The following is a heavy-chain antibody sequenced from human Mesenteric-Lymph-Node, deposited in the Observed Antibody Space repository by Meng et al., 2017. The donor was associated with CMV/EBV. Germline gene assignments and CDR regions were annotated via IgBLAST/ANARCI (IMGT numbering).Heavy chain of an antibody. D-gene: IGHD3-9*01. Sequence: QVQLPQLGAGLLKPSETLSVTCAVYCGSFSGYYWNWIRQSPEKGLEWIGEINHSGSTTYNPSFTSRIIISVDTSTNQISLNMSSVTAADTAVYYCARGSSYDILTGYFDYWGQGALVTVSS. V-gene: IGHV4-34*01. CDR1: CGSFSGYY. CDR2: INHSGST. J-gene: IGHJ4*02. CDR3: ARGSSYDILTGYFDY.